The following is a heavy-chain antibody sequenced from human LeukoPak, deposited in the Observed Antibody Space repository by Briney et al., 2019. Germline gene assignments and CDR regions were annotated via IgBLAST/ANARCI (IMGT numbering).Heavy chain of an antibody. CDR1: GGTFSSYA. V-gene: IGHV1-69*01. CDR2: IIPIFGTA. D-gene: IGHD3-16*02. Sequence: SVKVSCKASGGTFSSYAISWVRQAPGQGLEWMGGIIPIFGTANYAQKFQGRVTITADESTSTAYMELTSLTSEDTAVYYCARDALSYDYSWGSYRHLGIDPWGQGTLVTVSS. CDR3: ARDALSYDYSWGSYRHLGIDP. J-gene: IGHJ5*02.